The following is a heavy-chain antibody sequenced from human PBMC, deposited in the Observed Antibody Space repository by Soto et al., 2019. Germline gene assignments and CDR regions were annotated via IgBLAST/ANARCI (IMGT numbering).Heavy chain of an antibody. D-gene: IGHD2-21*02. Sequence: QVQLVESGGGVVQPGRSLRLSCAASGFTFSSYGMHWVRQAPGKGLEWVAVISYDGSNKYYADSVKGRFTISRDNSKNTLYLQMNSLRAEDTAVYYCAKSTLVVVTATYFGYGGQGTLVTVSS. CDR1: GFTFSSYG. V-gene: IGHV3-30*18. CDR2: ISYDGSNK. CDR3: AKSTLVVVTATYFGY. J-gene: IGHJ4*02.